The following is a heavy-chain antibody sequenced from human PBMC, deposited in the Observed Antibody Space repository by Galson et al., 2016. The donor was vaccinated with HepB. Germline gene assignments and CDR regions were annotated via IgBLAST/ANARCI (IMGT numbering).Heavy chain of an antibody. V-gene: IGHV1-69*06. CDR3: TSPASSGYSYGPASPFDI. D-gene: IGHD5-18*01. CDR1: GGTFRTFA. Sequence: SVKVSCKAPGGTFRTFAINWVRQAPGHGLEWMGGFLPVFEATNYPQKFQGRVTVSADKSTGTAYMDLNSLTSEDTAVYYCTSPASSGYSYGPASPFDIWGQGTLVIVSS. J-gene: IGHJ3*02. CDR2: FLPVFEAT.